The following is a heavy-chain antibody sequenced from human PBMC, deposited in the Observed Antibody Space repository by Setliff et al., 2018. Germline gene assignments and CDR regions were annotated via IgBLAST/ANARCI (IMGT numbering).Heavy chain of an antibody. CDR1: GFTFSSHW. CDR2: INPDATTT. Sequence: GGSLRLSCAASGFTFSSHWMHWVRQVPGKGLAWVSQINPDATTTYYADSVKGRFTISRDNSQNTVFLQMNSLRTEDTAVYYCARDLGEPYWYFDLWGRGTLVTVSS. V-gene: IGHV3-74*01. J-gene: IGHJ2*01. CDR3: ARDLGEPYWYFDL. D-gene: IGHD2-21*01.